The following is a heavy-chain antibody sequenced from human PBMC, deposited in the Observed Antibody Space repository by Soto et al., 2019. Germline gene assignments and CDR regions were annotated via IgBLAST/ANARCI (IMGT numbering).Heavy chain of an antibody. CDR1: GFTFSSYG. Sequence: GGSLRLSCAASGFTFSSYGMHWVRQAPGKGLEWVAVIWYDGSNKYYADSVKGRFTISRDNSKNTLYLQMNSLRAEDTAVYYCARVEGYYDSSGSVYYYYGIDVWGQGATVTGSS. D-gene: IGHD3-22*01. J-gene: IGHJ6*02. V-gene: IGHV3-33*01. CDR3: ARVEGYYDSSGSVYYYYGIDV. CDR2: IWYDGSNK.